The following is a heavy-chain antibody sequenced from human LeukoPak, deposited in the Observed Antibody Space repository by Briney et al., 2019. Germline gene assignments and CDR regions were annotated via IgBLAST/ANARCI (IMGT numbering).Heavy chain of an antibody. J-gene: IGHJ5*02. Sequence: GGSLRLSCAASGFTFSSYAMSWVRQAPGKGLEWVSAISGSGGSTYYADFVKGRFTISRDNSKNTLYLQMNSLRAEDTAVYYCAKAMTPSSGSFHRNWFDPWGQGTLVTVSS. D-gene: IGHD1-26*01. CDR1: GFTFSSYA. V-gene: IGHV3-23*01. CDR3: AKAMTPSSGSFHRNWFDP. CDR2: ISGSGGST.